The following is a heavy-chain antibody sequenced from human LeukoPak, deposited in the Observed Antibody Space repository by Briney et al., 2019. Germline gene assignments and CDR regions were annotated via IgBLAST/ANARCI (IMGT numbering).Heavy chain of an antibody. Sequence: PGGSLRLSCAASGFAFSSCGMHWVRQAPGKGLERVAVIWYDGSNKYYADSVKGRFTISRDNSKNTLYLQMSSLRAEDTAVYYCAKGEDYYDSSAKGDWFDPWGQGTLVTVSS. CDR1: GFAFSSCG. V-gene: IGHV3-33*06. CDR3: AKGEDYYDSSAKGDWFDP. J-gene: IGHJ5*02. D-gene: IGHD3-22*01. CDR2: IWYDGSNK.